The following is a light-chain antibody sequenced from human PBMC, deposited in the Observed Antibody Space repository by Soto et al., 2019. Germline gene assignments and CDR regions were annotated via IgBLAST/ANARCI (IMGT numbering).Light chain of an antibody. Sequence: QSALTQPASVSGSPGQSITISCTGTSSDVGGYNYVSWYQQHPGKAPKLMIYDVSNRPSGVSNRFSGSKSGNTASLTISGLQAEDEADYYCSSYTSSGVVFGGGIKVTVL. CDR1: SSDVGGYNY. V-gene: IGLV2-14*01. CDR2: DVS. CDR3: SSYTSSGVV. J-gene: IGLJ2*01.